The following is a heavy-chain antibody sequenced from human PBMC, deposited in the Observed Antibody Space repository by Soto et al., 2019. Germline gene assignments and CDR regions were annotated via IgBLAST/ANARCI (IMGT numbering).Heavy chain of an antibody. CDR3: AREVGYGDFSAALLD. D-gene: IGHD4-17*01. CDR2: IITLFGTA. Sequence: VQLMQSGAEVKQPGSSVKVSCKASGGTFSSHSINWVRQAPGQVLEWMGGIITLFGTANYAQNFQGIVTITADKSTSTAYMELNSLRSDDTAVYYCAREVGYGDFSAALLDWGQGTLVTVSS. J-gene: IGHJ4*02. V-gene: IGHV1-69*06. CDR1: GGTFSSHS.